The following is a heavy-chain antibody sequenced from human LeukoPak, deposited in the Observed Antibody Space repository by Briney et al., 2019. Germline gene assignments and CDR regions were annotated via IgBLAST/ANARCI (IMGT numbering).Heavy chain of an antibody. V-gene: IGHV3-30*04. CDR1: GFTFSSYA. CDR3: ARSGIYSSSSGSFFDY. CDR2: ISYDGSNK. J-gene: IGHJ4*02. Sequence: GGSLRLSCAASGFTFSSYAMHWVRQAPGKGLEWVEVISYDGSNKYYADSVKARFTVSRDNSKNTLYLHMNSLRAEDTAVYYCARSGIYSSSSGSFFDYWGQGTLVTVSS. D-gene: IGHD6-6*01.